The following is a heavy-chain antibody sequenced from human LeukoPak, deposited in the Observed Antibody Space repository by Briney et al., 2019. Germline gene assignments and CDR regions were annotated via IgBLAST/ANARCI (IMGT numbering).Heavy chain of an antibody. CDR3: AKTGYSSGWYRIWDY. V-gene: IGHV3-23*01. CDR2: ISDSGGRT. Sequence: GGSLRLSCAVSGITLSNYGMSWVRQAPGKGLEWVAGISDSGGRTNYADSVKGRFTISRDNSRNSLSLQMNSLRAEDTALYYCAKTGYSSGWYRIWDYWGQGTLVTVSS. CDR1: GITLSNYG. J-gene: IGHJ4*02. D-gene: IGHD6-19*01.